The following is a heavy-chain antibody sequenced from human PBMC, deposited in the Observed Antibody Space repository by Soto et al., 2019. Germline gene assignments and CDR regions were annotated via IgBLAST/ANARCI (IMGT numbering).Heavy chain of an antibody. Sequence: PSETLSLTCTVSGGSFSSGSYSWSWIRQLPGRGLEWMGYIYDSGSTFYRPSLKSRVNILMDRSKNQFSLELNSVTAADTAVYYCTRGTIGRVADIWGQGTGVTVSS. D-gene: IGHD3-10*01. CDR2: IYDSGST. V-gene: IGHV4-31*03. CDR3: TRGTIGRVADI. CDR1: GGSFSSGSYS. J-gene: IGHJ3*02.